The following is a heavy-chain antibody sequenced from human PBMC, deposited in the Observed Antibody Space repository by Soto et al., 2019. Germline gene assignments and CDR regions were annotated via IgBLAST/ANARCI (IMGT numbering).Heavy chain of an antibody. CDR1: GGSMSSNY. D-gene: IGHD4-4*01. CDR2: VYYGGT. J-gene: IGHJ4*02. V-gene: IGHV4-59*01. Sequence: SETLSLTCTVSGGSMSSNYWSWIRQSPAKGLEWIGFVYYGGTNYNPSFESRVTMSVDTPKKQFSLELSDVTAADTAVYYCVSYRGAFYFDHWGQGTLVTLAS. CDR3: VSYRGAFYFDH.